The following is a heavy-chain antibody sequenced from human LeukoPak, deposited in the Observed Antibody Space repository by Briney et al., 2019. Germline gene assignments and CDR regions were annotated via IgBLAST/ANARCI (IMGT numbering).Heavy chain of an antibody. CDR3: ARDVTYHGGDWFDP. CDR1: EFTFSRYS. Sequence: PGGSLRLSCAASEFTFSRYSMSWVRQAPGKGLEWVSYISSTASSISYADSVKGRFTISRDNAKNSQYLQMNSLRAEDTAVYYCARDVTYHGGDWFDPWGQGTLVTVSS. J-gene: IGHJ5*02. CDR2: ISSTASSI. V-gene: IGHV3-48*04. D-gene: IGHD4-23*01.